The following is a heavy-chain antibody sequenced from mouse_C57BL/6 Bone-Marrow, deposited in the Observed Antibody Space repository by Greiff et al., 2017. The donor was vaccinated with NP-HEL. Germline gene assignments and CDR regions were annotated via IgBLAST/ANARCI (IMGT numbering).Heavy chain of an antibody. J-gene: IGHJ1*03. CDR3: ARGGWLVQRAVDYGG. Sequence: EVQLQQSGPVLVKPGASVKMSCKASGYTFTDYYMNWVKQSHGKSLEWIGVINPYNGGTSYNQKFKGKATLTVDKSSSTAYMELNSLTSEDSAVYYCARGGWLVQRAVDYGGRGTGITVT. V-gene: IGHV1-19*01. D-gene: IGHD2-3*01. CDR1: GYTFTDYY. CDR2: INPYNGGT.